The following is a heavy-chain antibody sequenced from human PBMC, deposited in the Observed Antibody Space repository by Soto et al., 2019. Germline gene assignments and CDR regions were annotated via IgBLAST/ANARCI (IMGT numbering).Heavy chain of an antibody. CDR3: ARGLRASYGVRLSYYYYGMDV. CDR1: VGSVIDFY. Sequence: PSYTLSLSCGFYVGSVIDFYWGWIRQPPGQGLECIGEISHSGSTNYNPSLKSRVTISIDTSKNQFSLKLSSVTAADTAMYYCARGLRASYGVRLSYYYYGMDVWGQGTTVTVSS. J-gene: IGHJ6*02. D-gene: IGHD3-10*01. CDR2: ISHSGST. V-gene: IGHV4-34*01.